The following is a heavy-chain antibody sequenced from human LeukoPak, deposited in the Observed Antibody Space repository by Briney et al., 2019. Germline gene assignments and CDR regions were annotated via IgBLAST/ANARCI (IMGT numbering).Heavy chain of an antibody. CDR1: GFTFSDYY. V-gene: IGHV3-11*01. CDR3: ARDPKTKSIAARPDY. Sequence: GRSLRLSCAASGFTFSDYYMSWIRQAPGKGLEWVSYISSSGSTIYYADSVKGRFTISRDNAKNSLYLQMNSLRAEDTAVYYCARDPKTKSIAARPDYWGQGTLVTVSS. CDR2: ISSSGSTI. J-gene: IGHJ4*02. D-gene: IGHD6-6*01.